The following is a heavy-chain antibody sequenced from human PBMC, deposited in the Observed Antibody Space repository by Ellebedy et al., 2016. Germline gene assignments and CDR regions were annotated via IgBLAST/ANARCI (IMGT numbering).Heavy chain of an antibody. D-gene: IGHD6-19*01. J-gene: IGHJ6*03. Sequence: SETLSLTCAVYGGSFSGYYWSWIRQPPGKGLEWIGEINHSGSTNYNPSLKSRVTISVDTPKNQFSLKLSSVTAADTAVYFCARMKGTGSGLFVNTSQHYYMDVWGKGTTVTVSS. V-gene: IGHV4-34*01. CDR3: ARMKGTGSGLFVNTSQHYYMDV. CDR2: INHSGST. CDR1: GGSFSGYY.